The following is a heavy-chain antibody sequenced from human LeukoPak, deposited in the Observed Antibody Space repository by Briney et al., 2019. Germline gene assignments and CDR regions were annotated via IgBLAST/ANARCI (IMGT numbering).Heavy chain of an antibody. D-gene: IGHD1-26*01. J-gene: IGHJ5*02. CDR3: ARDREGVGATNWFDP. V-gene: IGHV1-46*01. CDR2: INPSGGST. CDR1: GYTFTSYY. Sequence: ASVKVSCKASGYTFTSYYMHWVRQAPGQGLEWMGIINPSGGSTSYAQKFQGRVTMTRDMSTSTVYMELSSLRSEDTAVYYCARDREGVGATNWFDPWGQGTLVTVSS.